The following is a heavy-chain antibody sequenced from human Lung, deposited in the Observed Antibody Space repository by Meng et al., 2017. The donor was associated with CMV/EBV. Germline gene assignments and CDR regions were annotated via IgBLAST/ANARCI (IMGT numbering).Heavy chain of an antibody. CDR2: INPSGGST. D-gene: IGHD3-10*01. V-gene: IGHV1-46*01. CDR1: GYTFTSYY. CDR3: ATYGSGRICED. J-gene: IGHJ4*02. Sequence: ASVKVSCKASGYTFTSYYMHWVRQAPGQGLEWMGIINPSGGSTSYAQKFQGRVTMTRDTSTSTVYMELSSLRSEDTAVYYCATYGSGRICEDWGPGSLVNVDS.